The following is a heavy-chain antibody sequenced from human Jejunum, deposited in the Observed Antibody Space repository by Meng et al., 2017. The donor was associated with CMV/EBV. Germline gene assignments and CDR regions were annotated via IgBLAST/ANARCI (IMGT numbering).Heavy chain of an antibody. CDR2: IYYSGTA. J-gene: IGHJ5*02. CDR3: ARVLIPPTITNLVPFDP. D-gene: IGHD1-14*01. V-gene: IGHV4-30-4*01. Sequence: STSRGDYYWSWIRQPPGKGLEWIGHIYYSGTAFYNPSLKSRVIMSADRSKHQLSLRLSSVTAADTAVYYCARVLIPPTITNLVPFDPWGQGTLVTVSS. CDR1: STSRGDYY.